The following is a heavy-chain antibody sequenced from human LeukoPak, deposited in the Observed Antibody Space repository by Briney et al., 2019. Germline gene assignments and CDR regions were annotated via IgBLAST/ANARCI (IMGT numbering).Heavy chain of an antibody. J-gene: IGHJ4*02. D-gene: IGHD1-26*01. Sequence: PGGTLRLSCAASGFTFSSYGMSWVRQAPGKGLEWVSAISGSGGSTYYADSVKGRFTISRDNSKNTLYLQMNSLRAEDTAVYYCAKGGIVGARYYFDYWGQGTLVTVSS. V-gene: IGHV3-23*01. CDR1: GFTFSSYG. CDR3: AKGGIVGARYYFDY. CDR2: ISGSGGST.